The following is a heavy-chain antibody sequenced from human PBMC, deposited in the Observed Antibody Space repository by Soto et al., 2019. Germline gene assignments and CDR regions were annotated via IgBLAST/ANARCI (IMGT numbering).Heavy chain of an antibody. CDR1: GYTFTSYA. CDR3: ARGITLPTPLDY. CDR2: INAGNGNT. Sequence: ASVKVSCKASGYTFTSYAMHWVRQAPGQRLEWMGWINAGNGNTKYSQKFQGRVTITRDTSASTAYMELSSLRSEDTAVYYCARGITLPTPLDYWGQGTLVTVSS. D-gene: IGHD1-20*01. V-gene: IGHV1-3*01. J-gene: IGHJ4*02.